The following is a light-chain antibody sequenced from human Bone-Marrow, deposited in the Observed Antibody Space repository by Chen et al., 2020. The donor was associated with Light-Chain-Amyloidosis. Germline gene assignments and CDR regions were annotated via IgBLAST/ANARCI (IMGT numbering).Light chain of an antibody. CDR3: QVWDRRSDRPV. CDR1: NSGSTS. V-gene: IGLV3-21*02. CDR2: DDS. Sequence: SYVLTQPSSVSVAPGQTATIACGGNNSGSTSVHWYQQTPGQAPLLVGYDDSDRPSGLPERLSCSNSGNTATLTISRVEAGDEADYYCQVWDRRSDRPVFGGGTKLTV. J-gene: IGLJ3*02.